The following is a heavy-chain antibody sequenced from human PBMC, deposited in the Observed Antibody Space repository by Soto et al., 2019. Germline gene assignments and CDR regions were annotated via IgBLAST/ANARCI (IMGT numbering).Heavy chain of an antibody. CDR1: GGSFSGYY. CDR2: INHSGST. J-gene: IGHJ6*03. CDR3: ARGRIAAAGTGYYYYMDV. Sequence: QVQLQQWGAGLLKPSETLSLTCAVYGGSFSGYYWSWIRQPPGKGLEWIGEINHSGSTNYNPSLKSPVTRSVDTSTNQFSLKLSSVTAADTAVYYCARGRIAAAGTGYYYYMDVWGKGTTVTVSS. D-gene: IGHD6-13*01. V-gene: IGHV4-34*01.